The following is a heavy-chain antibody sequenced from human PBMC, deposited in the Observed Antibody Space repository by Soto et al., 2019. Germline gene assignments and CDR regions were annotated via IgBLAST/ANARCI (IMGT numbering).Heavy chain of an antibody. V-gene: IGHV3-53*01. Sequence: DVQLVESGGGLMQPGESLRLSCAASGLTVSGKKYVAWVRQDPGKGLEWVSALYDVDGSFYSDSVKGRFTTSSDSSKTTVYLQMNDLRPADTAVYYCATWHEREHAYDVWGQGTTVTVSS. J-gene: IGHJ3*01. CDR3: ATWHEREHAYDV. CDR2: LYDVDGS. D-gene: IGHD1-1*01. CDR1: GLTVSGKKY.